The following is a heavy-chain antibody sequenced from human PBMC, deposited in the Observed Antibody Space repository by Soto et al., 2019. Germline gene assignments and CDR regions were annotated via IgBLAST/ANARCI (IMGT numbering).Heavy chain of an antibody. CDR3: ATMGTPATGLYFFDY. CDR2: IYYSGST. Sequence: TLSLTCTVSGGSISSGGYYWSWIRQHPGKGLEWIGYIYYSGSTYYNPSLKSRVTISVDTSKNQFSLNLSFVTAADTAVYYCATMGTPATGLYFFDYWGQGSLVT. J-gene: IGHJ4*02. V-gene: IGHV4-31*02. CDR1: GGSISSGGYY. D-gene: IGHD2-15*01.